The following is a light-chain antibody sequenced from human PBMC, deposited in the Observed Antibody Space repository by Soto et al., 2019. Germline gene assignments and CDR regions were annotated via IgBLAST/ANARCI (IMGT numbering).Light chain of an antibody. CDR2: LNINGSH. V-gene: IGLV4-69*01. Sequence: QLVLTQSPSASASLGASVKLTCTLSSGHSSYAIAWHQQQPEKGPRYLMKLNINGSHSKGDGIPDRFSGSSSGAERYLTISSLQSEDEADYYCQTLDTGIRVVFGGGTKLTVL. CDR3: QTLDTGIRVV. J-gene: IGLJ2*01. CDR1: SGHSSYA.